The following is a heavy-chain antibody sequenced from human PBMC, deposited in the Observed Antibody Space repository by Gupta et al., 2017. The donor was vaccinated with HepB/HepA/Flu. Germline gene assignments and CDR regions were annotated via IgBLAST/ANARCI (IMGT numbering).Heavy chain of an antibody. CDR1: GFAFLSSR. CDR2: ISSSSSYI. D-gene: IGHD6-13*01. CDR3: ARDGSSSSGDYYYYGMDV. V-gene: IGHV3-21*01. Sequence: EVQLVGSGGGLVKLGRSLRVSCAASGFAFLSSRMNLVRSAPGKGLVWVSSISSSSSYIYYADSVKGRFTISRDNAKNSLYLQMNSLRAEDTAVYYCARDGSSSSGDYYYYGMDVWGQGTTVTVSS. J-gene: IGHJ6*02.